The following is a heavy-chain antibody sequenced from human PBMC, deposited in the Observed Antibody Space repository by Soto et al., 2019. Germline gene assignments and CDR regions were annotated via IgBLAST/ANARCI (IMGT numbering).Heavy chain of an antibody. V-gene: IGHV1-69*06. CDR3: ASIAIAARPYYYGMDV. CDR1: GGTFSSYA. D-gene: IGHD6-6*01. Sequence: SVKVSCKASGGTFSSYAISWVRQAPGQGLEWMGGIIPIFGTANYAQKFQGRVTITADKSTSTAYMELSSLRSEDTAVYYCASIAIAARPYYYGMDVWGQGTTVTVSS. J-gene: IGHJ6*02. CDR2: IIPIFGTA.